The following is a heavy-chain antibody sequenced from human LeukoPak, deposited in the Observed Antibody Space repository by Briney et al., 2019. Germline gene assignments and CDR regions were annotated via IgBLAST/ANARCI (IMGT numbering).Heavy chain of an antibody. J-gene: IGHJ4*02. V-gene: IGHV3-30*18. D-gene: IGHD1-26*01. CDR3: AKDKSGGSYSYYFDY. CDR1: GVTLSSYG. Sequence: GGSLRLSCAASGVTLSSYGMHWVRQAPGKGLEWVAVISYDGSNKYYADSVKGRFTISRDNSKNTLYLQMNSLRAEDTAVYYCAKDKSGGSYSYYFDYWGQGTLVTVSS. CDR2: ISYDGSNK.